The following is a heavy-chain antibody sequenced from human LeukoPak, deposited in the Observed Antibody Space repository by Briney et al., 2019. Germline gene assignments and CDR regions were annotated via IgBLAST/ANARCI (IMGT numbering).Heavy chain of an antibody. V-gene: IGHV4-61*02. CDR2: IYTSGST. D-gene: IGHD3-10*01. CDR1: GGSINSGNYY. CDR3: ARSYGWFDP. J-gene: IGHJ5*02. Sequence: SETLSLTCTVSGGSINSGNYYWSWIRQPAGKGLEWIGRIYTSGSTNHNPSLKSRVTISVDTSKNQFSLKLSSVTAADTAVYYCARSYGWFDPWGQGTLVTVSS.